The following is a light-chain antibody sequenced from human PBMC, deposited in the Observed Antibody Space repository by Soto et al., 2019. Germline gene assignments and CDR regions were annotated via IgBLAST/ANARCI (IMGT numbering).Light chain of an antibody. Sequence: VLTQSPATLSLSAGARATLSCRASRSVGTYLAWYQHKPGQAPRLLIYDASNRATGIPARFSGSVSGADLTISISSLEPEDGEIYDCQQRSTWPLTFGGGTKVDI. J-gene: IGKJ4*01. V-gene: IGKV3-11*01. CDR3: QQRSTWPLT. CDR2: DAS. CDR1: RSVGTY.